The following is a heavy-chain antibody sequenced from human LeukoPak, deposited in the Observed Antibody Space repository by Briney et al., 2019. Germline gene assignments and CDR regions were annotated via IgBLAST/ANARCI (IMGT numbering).Heavy chain of an antibody. Sequence: GGSLRLSCAASGFSFSDYYMTWIRQAPGKGLEWVSYIGSRGSTIYYADSVKGRFTISRDNAKNSLYLQMNSLRAEDTAVYYCARDQIPYQLLYKDAFDIWGQGTMVTVSS. CDR2: IGSRGSTI. CDR3: ARDQIPYQLLYKDAFDI. V-gene: IGHV3-11*04. CDR1: GFSFSDYY. D-gene: IGHD2-2*02. J-gene: IGHJ3*02.